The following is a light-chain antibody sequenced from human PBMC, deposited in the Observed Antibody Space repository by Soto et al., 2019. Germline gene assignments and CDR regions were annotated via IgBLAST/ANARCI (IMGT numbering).Light chain of an antibody. CDR2: GAS. Sequence: ETVMTQSPATLSVSPGEGATLSCRASQSVSSNLAWYQQKPGQAPRLLIYGASTRATGIPARFSGSGSGTDFTLTVSGLQSEDFAVYYCQQYNNWLRITFVQGTRLEIK. CDR1: QSVSSN. V-gene: IGKV3-15*01. CDR3: QQYNNWLRIT. J-gene: IGKJ5*01.